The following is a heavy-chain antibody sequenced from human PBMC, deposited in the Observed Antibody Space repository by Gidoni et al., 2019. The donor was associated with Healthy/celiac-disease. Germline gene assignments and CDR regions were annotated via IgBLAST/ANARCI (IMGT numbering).Heavy chain of an antibody. Sequence: EVQLVQSGAAVKKHGVSLRISCQGSGSSFTSYWISWVRQMPGKGLEWMGRIDPSDSYTNYSPSFQGHVTISADKSISTAYLQWSSLKASDTAMYYCARHPTQGGWLQSYAFDIWGQGTMVTVSS. D-gene: IGHD5-12*01. CDR3: ARHPTQGGWLQSYAFDI. J-gene: IGHJ3*02. CDR2: IDPSDSYT. CDR1: GSSFTSYW. V-gene: IGHV5-10-1*03.